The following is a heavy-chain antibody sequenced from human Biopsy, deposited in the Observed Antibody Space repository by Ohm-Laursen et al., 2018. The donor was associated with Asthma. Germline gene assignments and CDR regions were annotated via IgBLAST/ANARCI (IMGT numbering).Heavy chain of an antibody. Sequence: ASVKVSCKVSGYSLTDLSMHWVRQAPGQGLEWMGGHDHEEGGTVNARRFQGRVTMTEDTSTDTAYMELNSLSSEDTAVYYCASDFPKDYVRYNFQFWGQGTLVTVSS. V-gene: IGHV1-24*01. CDR3: ASDFPKDYVRYNFQF. D-gene: IGHD4-17*01. CDR1: GYSLTDLS. CDR2: HDHEEGGT. J-gene: IGHJ4*02.